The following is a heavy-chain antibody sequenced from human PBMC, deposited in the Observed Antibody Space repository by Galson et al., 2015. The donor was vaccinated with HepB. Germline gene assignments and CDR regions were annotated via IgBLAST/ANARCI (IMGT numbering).Heavy chain of an antibody. J-gene: IGHJ4*02. Sequence: SLRLSCAVSGFRVSESFLRWVRQVPERGLEYVSDIYPSGATYYRDPVRGRFTMSRDAFQNSLYLQMNNLRVEDTAIYFCARESNWAYDSWGTGTLVTVSS. CDR1: GFRVSESF. CDR3: ARESNWAYDS. CDR2: IYPSGAT. D-gene: IGHD3-16*01. V-gene: IGHV3-53*01.